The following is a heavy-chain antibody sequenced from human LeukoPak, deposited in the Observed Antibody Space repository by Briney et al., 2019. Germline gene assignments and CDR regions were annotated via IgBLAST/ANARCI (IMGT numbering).Heavy chain of an antibody. D-gene: IGHD3-10*01. CDR2: IKEDGSAT. CDR1: GFTFSTYW. CDR3: AKDRSTSGSYFDY. Sequence: PGGSLRLSCAASGFTFSTYWMTWVRQAPGKGPEWVANIKEDGSATYYVDSVKGRFTISRDNSKNTLYLQMNSLRAEDTAVYYCAKDRSTSGSYFDYWGQGTLVTVSS. J-gene: IGHJ4*02. V-gene: IGHV3-7*05.